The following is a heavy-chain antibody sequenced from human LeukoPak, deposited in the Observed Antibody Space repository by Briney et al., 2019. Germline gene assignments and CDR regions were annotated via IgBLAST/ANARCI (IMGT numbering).Heavy chain of an antibody. CDR1: GFTFSNSA. CDR3: ARVGYYDSSNYYAYFQH. J-gene: IGHJ1*01. Sequence: GGSLRLSCAASGFTFSNSAMNWVRQVPGKGLERVARINSDGTDISYGDSVKGRFTISRDNAKNTLYLQMNSLRVEDTAVYYCARVGYYDSSNYYAYFQHWGQGTLVTVSS. D-gene: IGHD3-22*01. CDR2: INSDGTDI. V-gene: IGHV3-74*01.